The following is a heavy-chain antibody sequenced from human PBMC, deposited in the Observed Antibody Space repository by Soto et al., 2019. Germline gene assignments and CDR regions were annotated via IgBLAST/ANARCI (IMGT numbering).Heavy chain of an antibody. D-gene: IGHD2-15*01. CDR1: GFTFSSYG. CDR3: ARDDGGKAYYGMDV. CDR2: IWYDGSNK. J-gene: IGHJ6*02. V-gene: IGHV3-33*01. Sequence: PRLSCAASGFTFSSYGMHWVRQAPGKGLEWVAVIWYDGSNKYYADSVKGRFTISRDNSKNTLYLQMNSLRAEDTAVYYCARDDGGKAYYGMDVWGQGTTVTVSS.